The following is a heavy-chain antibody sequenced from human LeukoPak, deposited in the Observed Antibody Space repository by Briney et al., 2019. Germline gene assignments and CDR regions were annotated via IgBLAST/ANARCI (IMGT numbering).Heavy chain of an antibody. J-gene: IGHJ5*02. D-gene: IGHD2-2*01. CDR3: ARSGVVPAAIYANWFDP. CDR2: IRYDGSDK. Sequence: GGSLRLSCAASGFTFSRHGMHWVRQAPGKGLEGVAFIRYDGSDKYYADSVQGRFTISRDNSANTLYLQMNSLRPEDTAVYYCARSGVVPAAIYANWFDPWGQGTLVTVSS. CDR1: GFTFSRHG. V-gene: IGHV3-30*02.